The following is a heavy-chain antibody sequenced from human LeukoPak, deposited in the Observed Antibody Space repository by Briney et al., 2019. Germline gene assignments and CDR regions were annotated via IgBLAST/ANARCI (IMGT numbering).Heavy chain of an antibody. J-gene: IGHJ4*02. CDR1: GFTFRTYW. Sequence: GGSLRLSCAASGFTFRTYWMNWVRQAPGKGLVWVSRINNDGSSTSYVDSVKGRFTISRDNAKNTVYLQMNSLRAEDTAVYYCATHDYGDYGPFFDYWGQGTLVTVSS. CDR2: INNDGSST. D-gene: IGHD4-17*01. CDR3: ATHDYGDYGPFFDY. V-gene: IGHV3-74*01.